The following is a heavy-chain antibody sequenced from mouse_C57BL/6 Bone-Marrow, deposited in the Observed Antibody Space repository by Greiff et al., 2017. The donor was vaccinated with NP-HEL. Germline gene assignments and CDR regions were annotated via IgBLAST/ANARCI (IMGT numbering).Heavy chain of an antibody. V-gene: IGHV2-2*01. CDR2: IWSGGST. Sequence: VQLQQSGPGLVQPSQSLSITCTVSGFSLTSYGVHWVRQSPGKGLEWLGVIWSGGSTDYNAAFISRLSISKDNFKSQVFFKMNSLQADDTAIYYCARKRGGYYWFAYWGQGTLVTVSA. CDR1: GFSLTSYG. J-gene: IGHJ3*01. CDR3: ARKRGGYYWFAY. D-gene: IGHD2-3*01.